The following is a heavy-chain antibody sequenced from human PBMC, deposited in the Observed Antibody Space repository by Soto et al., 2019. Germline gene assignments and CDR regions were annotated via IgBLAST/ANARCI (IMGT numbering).Heavy chain of an antibody. CDR3: ARVLFGGYCIDY. J-gene: IGHJ4*02. Sequence: PSETLSLTCTVSGGSINNNFWGWIRQPPGKGLEWIGYVYYDGHTDYNPSLESRVTIAVDTSKNQFSLRLTSVTAADTAVYYCARVLFGGYCIDYWGRGALVTVS. D-gene: IGHD5-12*01. CDR1: GGSINNNF. CDR2: VYYDGHT. V-gene: IGHV4-59*01.